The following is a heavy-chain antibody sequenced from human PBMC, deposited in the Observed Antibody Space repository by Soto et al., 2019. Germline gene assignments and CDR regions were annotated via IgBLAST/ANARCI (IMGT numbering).Heavy chain of an antibody. D-gene: IGHD6-19*01. V-gene: IGHV2-5*02. CDR2: IYWDDDK. CDR1: GFSLSSTRMA. J-gene: IGHJ4*02. Sequence: QITLKESGPTLVKPTQPLTLTCTFSGFSLSSTRMAVGWIRQPPGKALEWLELIYWDDDKRYSPFLKSRLTITKDTSKNQVVLTMSNMDPVDTARYYCAHIVVAGLGYYFDYWGQGTLVTVSS. CDR3: AHIVVAGLGYYFDY.